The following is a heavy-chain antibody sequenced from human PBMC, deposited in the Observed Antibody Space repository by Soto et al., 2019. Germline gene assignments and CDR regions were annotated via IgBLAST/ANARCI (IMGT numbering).Heavy chain of an antibody. CDR2: INPNSGNI. J-gene: IGHJ4*02. D-gene: IGHD3-10*01. V-gene: IGHV1-8*01. CDR3: ARGRASGSYYLLDY. Sequence: ASVKVSFKASGNTFTSYDINWVRQATGHGLEWMGWINPNSGNISYAQKFQGRVTMTRDTAIRTAYMEVSRLRSDDTAVYYCARGRASGSYYLLDYWGQGTLVTVSS. CDR1: GNTFTSYD.